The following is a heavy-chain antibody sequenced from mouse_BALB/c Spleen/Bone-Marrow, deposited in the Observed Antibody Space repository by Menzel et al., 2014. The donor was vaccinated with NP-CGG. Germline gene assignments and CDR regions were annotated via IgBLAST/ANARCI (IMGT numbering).Heavy chain of an antibody. Sequence: EVQLQQSGAELVRSGASVKLSCTASGFNIKDYYIHWVKQRPEQGLEWIGWIDPENGDTEYAPKFQGKATMTADTSSNTAYLQLSSLTSVDTAVYYCSDGNSYALDYWGQGTSVTVSS. CDR3: SDGNSYALDY. V-gene: IGHV14-4*02. J-gene: IGHJ4*01. CDR1: GFNIKDYY. D-gene: IGHD2-1*01. CDR2: IDPENGDT.